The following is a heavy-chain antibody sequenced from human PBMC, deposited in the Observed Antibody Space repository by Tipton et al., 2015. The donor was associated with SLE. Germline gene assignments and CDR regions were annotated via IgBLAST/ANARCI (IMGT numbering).Heavy chain of an antibody. V-gene: IGHV4-38-2*02. CDR3: AREVGSP. Sequence: TLSLTCAVSGYSISSGYYWGWIRQPPGKGLEWIGSIYHSGSTYYNPSLKSRVTLSVDTSKNKLSLKLSSVTAADTAVYYCAREVGSPWGQGTLVTVSS. CDR2: IYHSGST. CDR1: GYSISSGYY. J-gene: IGHJ5*02.